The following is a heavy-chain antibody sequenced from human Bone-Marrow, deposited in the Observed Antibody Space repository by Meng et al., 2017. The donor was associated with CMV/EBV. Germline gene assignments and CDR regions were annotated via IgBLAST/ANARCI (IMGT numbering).Heavy chain of an antibody. CDR2: INPSGGST. Sequence: GESLKISCAASGYTFTSYYMHWVRQAPGQGLEWMGIINPSGGSTSYAQKFQGRVTMTRDTSTSTVYMELSSLRSEDTAVYYCARDPYSSSWCFDYWGQGTLVTVSS. CDR1: GYTFTSYY. V-gene: IGHV1-46*01. D-gene: IGHD6-13*01. CDR3: ARDPYSSSWCFDY. J-gene: IGHJ4*02.